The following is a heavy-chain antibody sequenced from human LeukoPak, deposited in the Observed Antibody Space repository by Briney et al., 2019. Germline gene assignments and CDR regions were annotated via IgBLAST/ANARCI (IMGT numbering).Heavy chain of an antibody. CDR3: AREGDGAVDLDY. V-gene: IGHV1-18*01. D-gene: IGHD6-19*01. CDR1: GYTFISYG. J-gene: IGHJ4*02. CDR2: ISAYNGNT. Sequence: ASVKVSRKASGYTFISYGISWVRQAPGQGLEWMGWISAYNGNTNYAQKLQGRVTMTTDTSTSTAHMELRSLRSDDTAVYYCAREGDGAVDLDYWGQGTLVTVSS.